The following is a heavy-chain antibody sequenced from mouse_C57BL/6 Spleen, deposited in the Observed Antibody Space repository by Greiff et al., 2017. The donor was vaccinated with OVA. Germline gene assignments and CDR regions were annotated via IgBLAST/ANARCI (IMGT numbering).Heavy chain of an antibody. V-gene: IGHV1-19*01. D-gene: IGHD3-1*01. Sequence: VQLQQSGPELVKPGASVKMSCKASGYTFTDYYMNWVKQSHGKSLEWIGVINPYNGGTSYNQKFKGKATLTVDKSSSTAYMELNSLTSEDSAVYYWARSGTGWGRFDYWGQGTTLTVSS. CDR3: ARSGTGWGRFDY. CDR2: INPYNGGT. J-gene: IGHJ2*01. CDR1: GYTFTDYY.